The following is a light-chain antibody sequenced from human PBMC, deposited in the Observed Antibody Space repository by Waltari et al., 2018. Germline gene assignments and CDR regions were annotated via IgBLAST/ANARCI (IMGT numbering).Light chain of an antibody. Sequence: QLVLTQSPSASASLGASVKPTCTLRSGHRTNIIAWLQQQPEKGPRYLMNVKSDGSHNKGVGIPDRFSGSSSGAERYLTISSLQSEDEADYYCQTGGHGTWVFGGGTRLTVL. CDR1: SGHRTNI. V-gene: IGLV4-69*01. CDR2: VKSDGSH. J-gene: IGLJ3*02. CDR3: QTGGHGTWV.